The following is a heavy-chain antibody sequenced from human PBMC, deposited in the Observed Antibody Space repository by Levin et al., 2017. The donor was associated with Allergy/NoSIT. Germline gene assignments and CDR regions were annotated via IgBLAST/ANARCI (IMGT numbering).Heavy chain of an antibody. V-gene: IGHV3-48*02. CDR1: GFTFSTYS. CDR3: VRGGLRGSWGDY. D-gene: IGHD7-27*01. CDR2: ISSDSSGI. J-gene: IGHJ4*02. Sequence: GESLKISCAASGFTFSTYSMNWVRQAPGKGLEWISYISSDSSGINYADSVRGRFTISRDKAKNSLYLQMYGLRDEDTAVYYCVRGGLRGSWGDYWGQGTLVAVSA.